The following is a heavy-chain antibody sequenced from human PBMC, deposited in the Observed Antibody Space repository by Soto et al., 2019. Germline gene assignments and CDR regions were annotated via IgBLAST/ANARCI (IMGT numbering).Heavy chain of an antibody. CDR1: GFTFSDYY. J-gene: IGHJ4*02. D-gene: IGHD1-26*01. Sequence: PGGSLRLSCAASGFTFSDYYMSWIRQAPGKGLEWVSFISSSGSTIYYADSVKGRFTISRDNAKNSLYLQMNSLRAEDTAVYYCARDRRRWELLQSAHFDYWGQGTLVTVSS. CDR2: ISSSGSTI. CDR3: ARDRRRWELLQSAHFDY. V-gene: IGHV3-11*01.